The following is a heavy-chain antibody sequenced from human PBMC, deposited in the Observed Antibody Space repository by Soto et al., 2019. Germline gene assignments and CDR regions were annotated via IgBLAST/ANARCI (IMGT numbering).Heavy chain of an antibody. J-gene: IGHJ4*02. D-gene: IGHD3-9*01. CDR2: SSRSGNST. CDR3: AKDAKILDWLPTGYYFDF. CDR1: GLSFSRYA. Sequence: EVQVLESGGGLAQPGRSLRLSCAVSGLSFSRYAMTWVRQSPGKGLEWVSSSSRSGNSTYRADSVRGRFTISRDNSKNAMYLQMNRLRAEDTAVYYCAKDAKILDWLPTGYYFDFWGQGTLVTVSS. V-gene: IGHV3-23*01.